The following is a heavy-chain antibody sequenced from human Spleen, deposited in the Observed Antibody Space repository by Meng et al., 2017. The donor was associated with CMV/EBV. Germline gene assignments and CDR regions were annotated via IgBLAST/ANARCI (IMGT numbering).Heavy chain of an antibody. CDR1: GYTFTSYY. V-gene: IGHV1-46*01. Sequence: VQVVQSGAEVKKPGAPVKVSCKASGYTFTSYYMHWVRQAPGQGLEWMGIINPSGGSTSYAQKFQGRVTMTRDTSTSTVYMELSSLRSEDTAVYYCASIAAAGTAIVYWGQGTLVTVSS. D-gene: IGHD6-13*01. J-gene: IGHJ4*02. CDR2: INPSGGST. CDR3: ASIAAAGTAIVY.